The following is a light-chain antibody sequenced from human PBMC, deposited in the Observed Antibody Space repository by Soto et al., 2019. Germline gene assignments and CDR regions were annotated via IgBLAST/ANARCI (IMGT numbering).Light chain of an antibody. Sequence: DIQMHQSPSSLSASVGDRVPITCRASQSISSYLNWYQQKPGKAPKLLIYAASSLQSGVPSRFSGSGSGTDFTLTISSLQPEDFAVYYCQKYGSSPPLTFGGGTKVDIK. CDR2: AAS. V-gene: IGKV1-39*02. CDR1: QSISSY. J-gene: IGKJ4*01. CDR3: QKYGSSPPLT.